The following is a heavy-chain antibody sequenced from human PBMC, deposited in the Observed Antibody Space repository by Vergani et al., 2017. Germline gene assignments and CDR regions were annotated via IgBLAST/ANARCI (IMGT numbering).Heavy chain of an antibody. J-gene: IGHJ4*02. V-gene: IGHV3-23*01. CDR3: AKLGGIAKGRRYFDY. D-gene: IGHD2-15*01. CDR1: GFTFSSYA. Sequence: EVQLLESGGGLVQHGGSLRLSCAASGFTFSSYAMSWVRQAPGKGLEWVSAISGSGGSTYYADSVKGRFTISRDNSKNTLYLQMNSLRAEDTAVYYCAKLGGIAKGRRYFDYWGQGTLVTVSS. CDR2: ISGSGGST.